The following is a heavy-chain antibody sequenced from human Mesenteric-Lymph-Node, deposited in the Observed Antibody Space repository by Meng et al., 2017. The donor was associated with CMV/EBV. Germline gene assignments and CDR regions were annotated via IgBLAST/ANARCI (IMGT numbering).Heavy chain of an antibody. CDR2: IKEDGSEK. J-gene: IGHJ4*02. D-gene: IGHD3-10*01. Sequence: GESLKISCEVSEVTLSSYWMTWVRQAPGKGLEWVANIKEDGSEKYYVDSVKGRFTISRDNAKNSLYLQMNSLRAEDTAVYYCARDKGGSYIWGQGILVTVSS. CDR3: ARDKGGSYI. CDR1: EVTLSSYW. V-gene: IGHV3-7*01.